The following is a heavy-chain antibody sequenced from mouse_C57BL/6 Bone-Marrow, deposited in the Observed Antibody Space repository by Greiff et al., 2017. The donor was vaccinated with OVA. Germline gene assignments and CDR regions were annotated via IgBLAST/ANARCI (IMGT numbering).Heavy chain of an antibody. CDR2: ISDGGSYT. CDR1: GFTFSSYA. CDR3: ARVYDYVWFAY. V-gene: IGHV5-4*01. Sequence: EVQGVESGGGLVKPGGSLKLSCAASGFTFSSYAMSWVRQTPEKRLEWVATISDGGSYTYYPDNVKGRFTISRDNAKNNLYLQMSHLKSEDTAMYYCARVYDYVWFAYWGQGTLVTVSA. J-gene: IGHJ3*01. D-gene: IGHD2-4*01.